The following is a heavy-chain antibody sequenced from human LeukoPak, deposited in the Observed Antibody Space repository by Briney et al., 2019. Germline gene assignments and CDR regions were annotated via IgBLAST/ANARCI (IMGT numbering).Heavy chain of an antibody. CDR1: GDSIRTNSYY. V-gene: IGHV4-39*01. J-gene: IGHJ5*02. D-gene: IGHD3-22*01. CDR3: ARLRHDRSGHYWFGP. Sequence: SETLSLTCTVSGDSIRTNSYYWGWIRQPPGKGLEWIASVYYNGNIYYNPSFRSRVTMSVDTSNNQFSLSLTSVTAPDTAVYFCARLRHDRSGHYWFGPWGRGTLVTVSS. CDR2: VYYNGNI.